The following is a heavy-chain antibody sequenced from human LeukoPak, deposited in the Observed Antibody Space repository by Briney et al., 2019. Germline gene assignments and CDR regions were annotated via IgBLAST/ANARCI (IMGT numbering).Heavy chain of an antibody. CDR3: ARTARIAGFPGP. Sequence: SETLSLTCAVYGGSFSGYYWSWIRQPPGKGLEWIGEINHSGSTNYNPSLKSRVTISVDTSKNQFSLKLSSVTAADTAVYYCARTARIAGFPGPWGQGTLVTVSS. CDR1: GGSFSGYY. J-gene: IGHJ5*02. CDR2: INHSGST. V-gene: IGHV4-34*01. D-gene: IGHD6-6*01.